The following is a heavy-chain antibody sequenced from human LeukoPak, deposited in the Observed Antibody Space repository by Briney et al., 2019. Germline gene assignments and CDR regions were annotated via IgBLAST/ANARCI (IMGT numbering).Heavy chain of an antibody. CDR2: INTNTGNP. V-gene: IGHV7-4-1*02. D-gene: IGHD3-10*01. CDR1: GYTFTSYG. J-gene: IGHJ6*02. CDR3: ARVAMVRGVIHNYYYYGMDV. Sequence: ASVKVSCKASGYTFTSYGISWVRQAPGQGLEWMGWINTNTGNPTYAQGFTGRFVFSLDTSVSTAYLQISSLEAEDTAVYYCARVAMVRGVIHNYYYYGMDVWGQGTTVTVSS.